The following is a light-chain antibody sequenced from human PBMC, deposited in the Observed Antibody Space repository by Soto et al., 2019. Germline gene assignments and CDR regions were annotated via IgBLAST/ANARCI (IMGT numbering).Light chain of an antibody. CDR2: GGS. V-gene: IGKV3-20*01. J-gene: IGKJ4*01. CDR3: QQYHTSPSLT. CDR1: QSVSSSY. Sequence: EIVLTHAPGTLALSPGEISTLSSRAIQSVSSSYLAWYQQKPGQAPRLVIYGGSSRATGIPDRFSGSGSGTDFTLTISRLEPEDFAVYYCQQYHTSPSLTFGGGTKVDIK.